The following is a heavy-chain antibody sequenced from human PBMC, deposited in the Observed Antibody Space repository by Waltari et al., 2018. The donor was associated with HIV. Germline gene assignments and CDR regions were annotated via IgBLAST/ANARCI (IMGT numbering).Heavy chain of an antibody. CDR3: ARDFWGYFDY. Sequence: EVQLVESGGGLVQPGGSLRLSCAVSGLTFSSYWMSWVRQAPGKGLEWVANIKQDGSEKYSVDSVRGRFTISRDNAKNSLYLQMNSLRAEDTAVYYCARDFWGYFDYWGQGTLVTVSS. D-gene: IGHD3-16*01. V-gene: IGHV3-7*01. CDR1: GLTFSSYW. J-gene: IGHJ4*02. CDR2: IKQDGSEK.